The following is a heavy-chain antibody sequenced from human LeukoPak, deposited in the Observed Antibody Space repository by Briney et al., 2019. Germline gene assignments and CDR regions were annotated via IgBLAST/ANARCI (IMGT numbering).Heavy chain of an antibody. Sequence: PGGSLRLSCAASGFTFSSYGMHWVRQAPGKGLEWVAFIRYDGSNKYYADSVKGRFTISRDNSKNTLYLQMNSLRAEDTAVYYCASLNLATETRFDYWGQGTLVTVSS. V-gene: IGHV3-30*02. CDR3: ASLNLATETRFDY. CDR2: IRYDGSNK. D-gene: IGHD1-26*01. J-gene: IGHJ4*02. CDR1: GFTFSSYG.